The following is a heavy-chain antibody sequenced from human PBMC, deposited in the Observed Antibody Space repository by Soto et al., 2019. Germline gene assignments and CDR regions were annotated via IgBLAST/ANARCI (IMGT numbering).Heavy chain of an antibody. V-gene: IGHV1-3*01. CDR1: GYTFTSYS. Sequence: QVQLVQSGAEVEKPGASVKVSCKASGYTFTSYSIQWVRQAPGQRPEWMGWVNPVNGNTKYSQKFQDRVTFTRETSAMIVYMELSRLRSEDTAVYYCASRNYGDLDYGLDVWGQGTTVTVSS. CDR3: ASRNYGDLDYGLDV. CDR2: VNPVNGNT. J-gene: IGHJ6*02. D-gene: IGHD4-17*01.